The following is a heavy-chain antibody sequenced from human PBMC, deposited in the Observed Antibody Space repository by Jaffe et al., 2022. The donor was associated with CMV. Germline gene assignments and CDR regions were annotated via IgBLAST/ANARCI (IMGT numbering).Heavy chain of an antibody. J-gene: IGHJ4*02. CDR1: GFTFSTYA. CDR3: ANGWYNSGWDSTSFDY. V-gene: IGHV3-23*04. Sequence: EVQLVESGGDLVQPGGSLRLSCAASGFTFSTYAMSWVRQAPGKGLEWVSAISGSGGTTYYADSVKGRFTISRDNSKNTLYLQMNSLRAEDTAVYYCANGWYNSGWDSTSFDYWGQGTLVTVSS. CDR2: ISGSGGTT. D-gene: IGHD6-19*01.